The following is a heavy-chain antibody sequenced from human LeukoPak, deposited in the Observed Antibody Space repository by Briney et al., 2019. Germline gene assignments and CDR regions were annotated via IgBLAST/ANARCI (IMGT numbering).Heavy chain of an antibody. J-gene: IGHJ3*02. CDR2: IYSGGTT. D-gene: IGHD3-10*01. V-gene: IGHV3-53*01. CDR1: GFTVSSNY. CDR3: ARITMVRGVINAFDI. Sequence: GGSLRLSCAASGFTVSSNYMSWVRQAPGKGLEWVSVIYSGGTTYYADSVKGRFTISRNNSKNTLYLQMNSLRAEDTAVYYCARITMVRGVINAFDIWGQGTMVTVSS.